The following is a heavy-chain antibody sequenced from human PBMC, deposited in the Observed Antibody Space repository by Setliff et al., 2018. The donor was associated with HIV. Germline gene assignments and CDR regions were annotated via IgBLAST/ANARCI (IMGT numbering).Heavy chain of an antibody. Sequence: TLSLTCGVSGYSISSGYYWGWIRQPPGKGLEWIGSIYHNGITYYNPSLKSRVTISVDTSQSQFSLKLSSVTAADTAIYYCARRIYGNNPYFDYWSQGTLVTVSS. V-gene: IGHV4-38-2*01. CDR3: ARRIYGNNPYFDY. D-gene: IGHD4-17*01. J-gene: IGHJ4*02. CDR2: IYHNGIT. CDR1: GYSISSGYY.